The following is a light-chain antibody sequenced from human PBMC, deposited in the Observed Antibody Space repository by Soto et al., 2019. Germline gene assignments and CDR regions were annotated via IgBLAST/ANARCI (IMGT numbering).Light chain of an antibody. CDR2: GVS. J-gene: IGKJ2*01. V-gene: IGKV3-15*01. Sequence: EIVMTQSPATLSVSPGERATLSCRASQSISGELGWYQQRPGQPPRLLIYGVSTRATGVPDRFSGSGSGSDFTLTISGLQSEDFAVYYCQQGHDWPLTLGQGTRLDI. CDR1: QSISGE. CDR3: QQGHDWPLT.